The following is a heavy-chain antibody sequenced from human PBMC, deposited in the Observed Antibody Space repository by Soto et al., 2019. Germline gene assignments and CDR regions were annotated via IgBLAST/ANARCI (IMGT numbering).Heavy chain of an antibody. J-gene: IGHJ6*02. CDR3: ASHSGVWELPSDYVSGMDV. Sequence: GASVKVSCKASGYSFTYRHLHWVRQAPGQALEWMGWITSFNGDTNYAQKFQDRVIIARDRSMNTVYMELSSLTSADTAMYYCASHSGVWELPSDYVSGMDVWGQGTPVTVSS. CDR2: ITSFNGDT. D-gene: IGHD1-26*01. CDR1: GYSFTYRH. V-gene: IGHV1-45*02.